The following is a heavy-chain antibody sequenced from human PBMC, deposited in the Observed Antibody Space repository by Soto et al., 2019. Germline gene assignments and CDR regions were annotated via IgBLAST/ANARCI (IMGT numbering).Heavy chain of an antibody. Sequence: SATLSLTGTVSGGSISSGGYYWIWIRQHPGKGVEVIVYIYYSVSTYYNPSLKIRFTIAVDTSKNQFSLKLSSVTAADTAVYYCARDGPRYDILTGYSYYYYYGMDVWGQGTTVTVSS. CDR3: ARDGPRYDILTGYSYYYYYGMDV. V-gene: IGHV4-31*03. CDR2: IYYSVST. D-gene: IGHD3-9*01. J-gene: IGHJ6*02. CDR1: GGSISSGGYY.